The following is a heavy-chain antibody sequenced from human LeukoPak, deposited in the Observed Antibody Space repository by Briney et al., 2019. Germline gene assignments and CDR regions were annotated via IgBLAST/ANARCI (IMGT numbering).Heavy chain of an antibody. D-gene: IGHD6-19*01. CDR1: GFTFSGYA. J-gene: IGHJ4*02. CDR2: ISYDGSNK. V-gene: IGHV3-30*01. CDR3: AKVGSSGWTTYYFDY. Sequence: PGGSLRLSCAASGFTFSGYAMHWVRQAPGKGLEWVAVISYDGSNKYYADSVKGRFTISRDNSKNTLYVQMNTLRAEDTAVYYCAKVGSSGWTTYYFDYWGQGTLVTVSS.